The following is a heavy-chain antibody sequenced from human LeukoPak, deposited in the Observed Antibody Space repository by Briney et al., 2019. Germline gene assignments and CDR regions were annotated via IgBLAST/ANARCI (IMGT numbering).Heavy chain of an antibody. CDR2: IYYSGST. D-gene: IGHD3-10*01. CDR3: ARDRRVRGVIRGLIDY. CDR1: GGSISSYY. V-gene: IGHV4-59*12. J-gene: IGHJ4*02. Sequence: SETLSLTCTVSGGSISSYYWSWIRQPPGKGLEWIGYIYYSGSTYYNPSLKSRVTISVDTSKNQFSLKLSSVTAADTAVYYCARDRRVRGVIRGLIDYWGQGTLVTVSS.